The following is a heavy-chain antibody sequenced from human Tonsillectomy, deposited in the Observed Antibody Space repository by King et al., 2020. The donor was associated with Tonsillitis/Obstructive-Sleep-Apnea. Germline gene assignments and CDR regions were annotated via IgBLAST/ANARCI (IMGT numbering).Heavy chain of an antibody. J-gene: IGHJ6*03. Sequence: VQLVESGGGLVQPGGSLRLSCAASGFTFSSYWMHWVRQAPGKGLVWVSRINSDGSGTSYAYSVKGRFTISRDNAKNTLYLQMNSLRAEDTAVYYCARDLGGGSGGRNYYYYMDVWGKGTTVTVSS. CDR2: INSDGSGT. CDR1: GFTFSSYW. CDR3: ARDLGGGSGGRNYYYYMDV. V-gene: IGHV3-74*01. D-gene: IGHD3-10*01.